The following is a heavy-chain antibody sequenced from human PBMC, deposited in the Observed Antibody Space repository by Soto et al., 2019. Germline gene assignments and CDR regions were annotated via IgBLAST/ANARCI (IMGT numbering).Heavy chain of an antibody. CDR3: ARSIGSGGVIGGFDY. CDR2: IIPIFDTP. J-gene: IGHJ4*02. V-gene: IGHV1-69*01. D-gene: IGHD3-16*02. Sequence: QVQLVQSGAEVRKPGSAVRVSCKASGGTFNMYAMNWVRQAPWQGLEWMAGIIPIFDTPRYSQQFQGRVTITVDESTSTAYMELSSLRSEDTAIYYCARSIGSGGVIGGFDYWGQGTLVTVAS. CDR1: GGTFNMYA.